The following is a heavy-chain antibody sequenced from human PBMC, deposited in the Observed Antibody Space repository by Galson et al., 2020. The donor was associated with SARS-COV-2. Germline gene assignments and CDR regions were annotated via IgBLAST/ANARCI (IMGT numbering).Heavy chain of an antibody. V-gene: IGHV2-26*01. Sequence: ESGPTLVKPTETLTLTCTVSGFSLSNARMGVSWIRQPPGKALEWLAHIFSNDEKSYSTSPKSRLTISKDTSKSQVVLTMTNMDPVDTATYYCARAGYCSSTSCYTGAFDIWGQGTMVTVSS. CDR1: GFSLSNARMG. J-gene: IGHJ3*02. CDR3: ARAGYCSSTSCYTGAFDI. CDR2: IFSNDEK. D-gene: IGHD2-2*01.